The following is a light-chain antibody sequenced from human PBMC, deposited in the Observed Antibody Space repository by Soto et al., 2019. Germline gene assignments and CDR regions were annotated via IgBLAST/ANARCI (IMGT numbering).Light chain of an antibody. CDR2: DVS. J-gene: IGLJ1*01. V-gene: IGLV2-14*01. Sequence: QSALTQPASASGSPGQSITISCTGTSSDVGGYNYVSWYQQHPGKAPKLMIYDVSDRPSGVSNRFSGSKSGNTASLTISGLQAEYEADYYSSSYSSSSIHVFGTGTMVTVL. CDR3: SSYSSSSIHV. CDR1: SSDVGGYNY.